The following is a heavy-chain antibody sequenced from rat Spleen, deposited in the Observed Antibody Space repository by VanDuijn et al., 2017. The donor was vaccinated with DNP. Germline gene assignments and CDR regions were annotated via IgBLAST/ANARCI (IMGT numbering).Heavy chain of an antibody. Sequence: QVQLKESGPGLVQPSQTLSLTCPVAGFSLTSYNVHWVRHPPGKGLEWIAEIWSGGSADYNSALKSRLSISRDTSKSQVLLKMNSLQTEDTAMYFCARQGTYYGYYFDYWGQGVMVTVSS. CDR3: ARQGTYYGYYFDY. V-gene: IGHV2-15*01. CDR1: GFSLTSYN. J-gene: IGHJ2*01. D-gene: IGHD1-9*01. CDR2: IWSGGSA.